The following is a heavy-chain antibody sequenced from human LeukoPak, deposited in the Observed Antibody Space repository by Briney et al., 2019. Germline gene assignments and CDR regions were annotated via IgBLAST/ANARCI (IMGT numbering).Heavy chain of an antibody. Sequence: KPSETLSLTCTVSGGSISSYYWSWIRQPAGKGLEWIGRIYTSGSTNYNPSLKSRVTMSVDTSKNQFSLKLSSVTAADTAVYYCARELGYCSGGIRYMSPFDYWGQGTLVTVSS. CDR2: IYTSGST. J-gene: IGHJ4*02. D-gene: IGHD2-15*01. CDR1: GGSISSYY. CDR3: ARELGYCSGGIRYMSPFDY. V-gene: IGHV4-4*07.